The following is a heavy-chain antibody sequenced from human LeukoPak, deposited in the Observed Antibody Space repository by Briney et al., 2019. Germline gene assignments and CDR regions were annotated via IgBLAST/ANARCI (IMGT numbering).Heavy chain of an antibody. CDR2: IYSGGGT. V-gene: IGHV3-66*01. CDR3: ARRDSRGSWFDT. J-gene: IGHJ5*02. CDR1: GFTVSSNY. Sequence: GGSLRLSCAASGFTVSSNYMSWVRQAPGKGLEWVSLIYSGGGTYYADSMKGRFTISRDNSKNTLYLQMNSLRAEDTAVYYCARRDSRGSWFDTWGRGTLVTVSS. D-gene: IGHD3-22*01.